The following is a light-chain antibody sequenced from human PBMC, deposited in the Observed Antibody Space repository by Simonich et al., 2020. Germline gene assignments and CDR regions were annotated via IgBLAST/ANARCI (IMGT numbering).Light chain of an antibody. Sequence: DLVMPQTPLSLSVTPGQPASTSCTSSQSLLHSDGTTSVYCYLQKPGQSPQLLIDEVSSRFSGVPDRFRGSGSATEFTLKRRRVEAEDVGVYYCMQSIQLPWTFGQGTKVEIK. V-gene: IGKV2-29*02. CDR3: MQSIQLPWT. J-gene: IGKJ1*01. CDR1: QSLLHSDGTTS. CDR2: EVS.